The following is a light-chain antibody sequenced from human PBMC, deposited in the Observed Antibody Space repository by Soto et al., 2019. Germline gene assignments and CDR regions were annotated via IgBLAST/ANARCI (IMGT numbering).Light chain of an antibody. CDR3: QQYSDWPPWT. V-gene: IGKV3-15*01. CDR1: KTVRGSK. CDR2: GAS. J-gene: IGKJ1*01. Sequence: ETVMTQSPAALSVSPGERATLSCRASKTVRGSKVAWYQQKPGEAPRLLIFGASTRATGIPARFSGGGSGTEFTLTISSLQSEDFAVYYCQQYSDWPPWTFVQGTKVDIK.